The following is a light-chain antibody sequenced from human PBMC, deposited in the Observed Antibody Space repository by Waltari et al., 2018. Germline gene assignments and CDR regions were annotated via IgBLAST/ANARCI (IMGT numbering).Light chain of an antibody. Sequence: EIVFTQSPGTLSLSPAERATLSCRASQSVSGSFLAWYQRKPGQAPRLLIYGASSGSTGIPDMFSGSGSGTDVTLTISRLEPEDFAVYYCQQYGRSPLTFGGGTKVQIK. CDR1: QSVSGSF. J-gene: IGKJ4*01. CDR3: QQYGRSPLT. V-gene: IGKV3-20*01. CDR2: GAS.